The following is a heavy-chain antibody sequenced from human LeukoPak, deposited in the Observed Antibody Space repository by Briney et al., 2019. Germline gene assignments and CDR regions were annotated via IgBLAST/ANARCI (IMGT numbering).Heavy chain of an antibody. Sequence: PSETLSLTCTVSGDSISSYYWSWIRQPPGKGLEWIGYIYYSGSTNYSPSLKSRVTISVDTSKNQFSLKLSSVTAADTAVYYCAIFTDYYFDYWGQGTLVTVSS. CDR1: GDSISSYY. D-gene: IGHD2-21*02. CDR2: IYYSGST. J-gene: IGHJ4*02. CDR3: AIFTDYYFDY. V-gene: IGHV4-59*08.